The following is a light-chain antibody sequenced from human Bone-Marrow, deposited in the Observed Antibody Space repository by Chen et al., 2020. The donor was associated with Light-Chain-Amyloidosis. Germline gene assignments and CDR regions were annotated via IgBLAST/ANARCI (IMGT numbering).Light chain of an antibody. CDR2: WAS. CDR1: QSVLYSSNNKNY. J-gene: IGKJ3*01. V-gene: IGKV4-1*01. CDR3: QQYYSTPFT. Sequence: DIVITHSPDSRAFSRGEGPTINCKSSQSVLYSSNNKNYLAWYQQKPGQPPKLLIYWASTRESGVPDRFSGSGSGTDFTLTISSLQAEDVAVYYCQQYYSTPFTFGPGTKVDIK.